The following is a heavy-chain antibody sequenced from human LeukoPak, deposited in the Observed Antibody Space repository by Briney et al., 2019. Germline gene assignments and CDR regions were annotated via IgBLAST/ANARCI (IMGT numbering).Heavy chain of an antibody. CDR2: IIGSNGST. CDR1: GFSFNNYA. Sequence: PGGSLRLSCVASGFSFNNYAMNWVRQAPGKGLEWVSLIIGSNGSTFYADSVKGRFTISRDKSKNTLYLQMNSLRAEDTAVYYCAKGAYDYIEIAYFDYWGQGSLVTVSS. D-gene: IGHD5-12*01. V-gene: IGHV3-23*01. J-gene: IGHJ4*02. CDR3: AKGAYDYIEIAYFDY.